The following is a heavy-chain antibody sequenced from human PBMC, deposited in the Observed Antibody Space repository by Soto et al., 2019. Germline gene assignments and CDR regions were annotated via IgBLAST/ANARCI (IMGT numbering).Heavy chain of an antibody. V-gene: IGHV4-4*02. Sequence: SETRSLTCAVSGGSISSNNWWSWVRQPPGKGLEWIGEIFHSGSTHYSPSLKSRVTISVDKSKNHFSLNLTSVTAADTAVYYCARVYSGSYSDSWGQGTLVTVS. CDR2: IFHSGST. J-gene: IGHJ4*02. CDR1: GGSISSNNW. D-gene: IGHD1-26*01. CDR3: ARVYSGSYSDS.